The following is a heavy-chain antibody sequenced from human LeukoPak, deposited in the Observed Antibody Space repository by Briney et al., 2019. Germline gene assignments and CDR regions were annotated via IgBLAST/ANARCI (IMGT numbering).Heavy chain of an antibody. Sequence: SETLSLTCTVSGVSVSSDYWSWIRQPAGKGLEWIGRMYTSGSTSYNPSLKSRVTMSVDTSKNQFSLKLRSVTAADTAVYYCARGFYTFGGVTDAFDIWGQGTMVTVSS. D-gene: IGHD3-16*01. J-gene: IGHJ3*02. CDR2: MYTSGST. CDR1: GVSVSSDY. V-gene: IGHV4-4*07. CDR3: ARGFYTFGGVTDAFDI.